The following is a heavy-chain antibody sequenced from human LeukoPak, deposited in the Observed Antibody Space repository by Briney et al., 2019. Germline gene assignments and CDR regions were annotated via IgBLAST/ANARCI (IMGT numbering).Heavy chain of an antibody. CDR3: ARDRGYISVTTSDPLYMDV. CDR2: IYHSGST. V-gene: IGHV4-38-2*02. J-gene: IGHJ6*03. CDR1: GYSISSGYY. Sequence: SETLSLTCTVSGYSISSGYYWGWIRQPPGKGLEWIGSIYHSGSTYYNPSLKSRVTISVDTSKNQFSLKLSSVTAADMAVYYCARDRGYISVTTSDPLYMDVWGKGTTVTVSS. D-gene: IGHD4-17*01.